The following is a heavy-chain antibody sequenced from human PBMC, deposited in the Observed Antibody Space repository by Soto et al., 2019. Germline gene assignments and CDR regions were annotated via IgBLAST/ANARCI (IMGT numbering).Heavy chain of an antibody. CDR2: INPNSGGT. D-gene: IGHD6-19*01. V-gene: IGHV1-2*04. CDR3: ARGWSSSGWYGEYYFDY. CDR1: GYTFTGYY. Sequence: ASVKVSCKASGYTFTGYYMHWVRQAPGQGLEWMGWINPNSGGTNYAQKFQGWVTMTRDTSISTAYMELSRLRSDDTAVYYCARGWSSSGWYGEYYFDYWGQGTLVTVSS. J-gene: IGHJ4*02.